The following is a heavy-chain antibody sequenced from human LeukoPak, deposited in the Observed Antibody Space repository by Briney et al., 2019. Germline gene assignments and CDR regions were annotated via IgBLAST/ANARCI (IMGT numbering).Heavy chain of an antibody. Sequence: PGGSLRLSCAASGFTFDDYAMHWVRQAPGKGLEWVSGISWNSGSIGYADSVKGRFTISRDNAKNSLYLQMNSLRAEDTALYYCAKGPLYYYDSSGYQPPKNYYYYGMDVRGQGTTVTVSS. J-gene: IGHJ6*02. D-gene: IGHD3-22*01. CDR1: GFTFDDYA. V-gene: IGHV3-9*01. CDR2: ISWNSGSI. CDR3: AKGPLYYYDSSGYQPPKNYYYYGMDV.